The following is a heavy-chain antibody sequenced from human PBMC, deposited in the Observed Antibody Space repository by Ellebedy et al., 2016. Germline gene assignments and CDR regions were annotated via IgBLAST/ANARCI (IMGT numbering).Heavy chain of an antibody. CDR2: ISDDGIDK. Sequence: GGSLRLXXAASGFTFSRYEIHRVRQAPGKGLDWVALISDDGIDKYYTDSVKGRFTISRDNSKFRVYLQMNSLKVEDTAVYYCAKVRSPDLYNNHGMDVWGQGTTVTVSS. D-gene: IGHD1-14*01. V-gene: IGHV3-30*18. CDR3: AKVRSPDLYNNHGMDV. J-gene: IGHJ6*02. CDR1: GFTFSRYE.